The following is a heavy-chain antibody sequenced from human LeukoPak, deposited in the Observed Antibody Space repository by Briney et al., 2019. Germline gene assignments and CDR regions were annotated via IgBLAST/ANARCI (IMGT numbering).Heavy chain of an antibody. CDR1: GFTFSSYA. V-gene: IGHV3-23*01. Sequence: PGGSLRLSCAASGFTFSSYAMSWVRQAPGKGLEWVSAISGSGGSTCYADSVKGRFTISRDNSKNTLYLQMNSLRAEDTAVYYCAKDQNVYEYSSSSALGFWGQGTLVTVSS. CDR3: AKDQNVYEYSSSSALGF. D-gene: IGHD6-6*01. J-gene: IGHJ4*02. CDR2: ISGSGGST.